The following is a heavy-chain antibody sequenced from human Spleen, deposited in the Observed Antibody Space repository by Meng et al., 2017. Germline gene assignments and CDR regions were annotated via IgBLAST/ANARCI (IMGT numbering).Heavy chain of an antibody. D-gene: IGHD5-24*01. V-gene: IGHV3-23*01. CDR3: VKEYLRSVEMATIFGY. CDR1: GFTFSNYA. CDR2: ISGSGDST. J-gene: IGHJ4*02. Sequence: GSLRLSCAASGFTFSNYAMGWVRQTPGKGLEWVSSISGSGDSTYYADSVKGRFTISRDNSKNTLYLQMNSLRAEDTAVFYCVKEYLRSVEMATIFGYWGQGTLVTVSS.